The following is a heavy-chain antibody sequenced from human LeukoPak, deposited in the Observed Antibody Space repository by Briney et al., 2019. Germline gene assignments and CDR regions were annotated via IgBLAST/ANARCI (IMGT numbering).Heavy chain of an antibody. D-gene: IGHD3-10*01. V-gene: IGHV4-30-2*01. CDR1: GGSFSGYY. Sequence: PSETLSLTCAVYGGSFSGYYWSWIRQPPGKGLEWIGYIYHSGSTYYNPSLKSRVIISVDRPKNQFSLKLSSVTAADTAVYYCASLAHFYGSGSYHKDYWGQGTLVTVSS. CDR3: ASLAHFYGSGSYHKDY. CDR2: IYHSGST. J-gene: IGHJ4*02.